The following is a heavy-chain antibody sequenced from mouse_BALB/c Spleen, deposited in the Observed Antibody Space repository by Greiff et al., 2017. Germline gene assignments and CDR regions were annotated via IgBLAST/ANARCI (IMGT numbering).Heavy chain of an antibody. CDR1: GYTFTSYW. D-gene: IGHD1-1*01. CDR3: AGITTVVANAMDY. Sequence: VQLQQSGPELVRPGASVKLSCKASGYTFTSYWMHWVKQRPGQGLEWIGMIDPSNSDTRLNQKFKDKATLNVDKSSNTAYMQLSSLTSEDSAVYCCAGITTVVANAMDYWGQGTSVTVSS. CDR2: IDPSNSDT. J-gene: IGHJ4*01. V-gene: IGHV1-59*01.